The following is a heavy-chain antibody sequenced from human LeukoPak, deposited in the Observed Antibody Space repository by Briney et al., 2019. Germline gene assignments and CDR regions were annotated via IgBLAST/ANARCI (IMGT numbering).Heavy chain of an antibody. CDR2: ISAYNGNT. CDR3: ARDIDCSSTSCPELDY. Sequence: ASVKVSCKASGYTFTSYGISWVRQAPGQGLEWMGWISAYNGNTNYAQKLQGRVTMTTDTSTSTANMELRSLRSDDTAVYYCARDIDCSSTSCPELDYWGQGPWSPSPQ. J-gene: IGHJ4*02. V-gene: IGHV1-18*01. CDR1: GYTFTSYG. D-gene: IGHD2-2*01.